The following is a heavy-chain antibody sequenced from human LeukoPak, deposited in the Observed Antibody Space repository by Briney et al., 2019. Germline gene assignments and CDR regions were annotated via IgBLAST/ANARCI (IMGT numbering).Heavy chain of an antibody. Sequence: ASVKVSCKASGCTFTSYGIIWVRQAPGQGLEWMGWISAYNGNTNYAQKLQGRVTMTTDTSTSTAYMELRSLRSDDTAVYYCARDRRGGSGSYRRFDYWGQGTLVTVSS. CDR1: GCTFTSYG. D-gene: IGHD3-10*01. CDR3: ARDRRGGSGSYRRFDY. V-gene: IGHV1-18*01. J-gene: IGHJ4*02. CDR2: ISAYNGNT.